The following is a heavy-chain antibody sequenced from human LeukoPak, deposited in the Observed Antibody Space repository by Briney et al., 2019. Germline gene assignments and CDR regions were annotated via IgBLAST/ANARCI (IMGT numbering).Heavy chain of an antibody. J-gene: IGHJ6*02. Sequence: QPGGSLRLSCAASGFTFRYYLIHWVRQTPGKELEWVAGISDDDGRKKYYADSVKGRFTISRDNSRNTLYLQMNSLRAEDTAVYYCARDLGASYYNAMDIWGPGTTVTVSS. V-gene: IGHV3-30*04. CDR2: ISDDDGRKK. CDR1: GFTFRYYL. CDR3: ARDLGASYYNAMDI.